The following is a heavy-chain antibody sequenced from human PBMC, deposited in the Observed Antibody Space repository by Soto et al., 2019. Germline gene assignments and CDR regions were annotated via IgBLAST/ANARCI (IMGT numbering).Heavy chain of an antibody. CDR3: AKVGPAVGMVD. V-gene: IGHV3-23*01. CDR2: ISDSGTNT. CDR1: GFSFSTYA. Sequence: SLRLSCAASGFSFSTYAMNWVRQAPGKGLEWVSGISDSGTNTYYADSVKGRSTISRDNSRNTLYLNLNSLRAEDTAVYYCAKVGPAVGMVDWGQGTLVTVSS. D-gene: IGHD3-10*01. J-gene: IGHJ4*02.